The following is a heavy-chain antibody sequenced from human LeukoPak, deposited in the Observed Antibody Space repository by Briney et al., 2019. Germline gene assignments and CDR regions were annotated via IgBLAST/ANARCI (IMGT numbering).Heavy chain of an antibody. D-gene: IGHD5-12*01. CDR1: GFTFSSYS. Sequence: GGSLRLSCAASGFTFSSYSMNWVRQAPGKGLEWVSSISSSSSYIYYADSVKGRFTISRDNAKNSLYLQMNSLRAEDTAVYYCARGIVATRGLYWFDPWGQGTLVTVSS. CDR2: ISSSSSYI. CDR3: ARGIVATRGLYWFDP. V-gene: IGHV3-21*01. J-gene: IGHJ5*02.